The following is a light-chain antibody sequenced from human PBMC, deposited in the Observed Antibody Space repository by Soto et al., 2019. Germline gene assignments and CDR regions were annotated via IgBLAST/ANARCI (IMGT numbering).Light chain of an antibody. Sequence: GRAPKVMIYEVSNRPSGISNRFSGSKSGNTASLTISGLQAEDEADYYCTSYTTISTLYVFGSGTKVTVL. CDR3: TSYTTISTLYV. V-gene: IGLV2-14*01. J-gene: IGLJ1*01. CDR2: EVS.